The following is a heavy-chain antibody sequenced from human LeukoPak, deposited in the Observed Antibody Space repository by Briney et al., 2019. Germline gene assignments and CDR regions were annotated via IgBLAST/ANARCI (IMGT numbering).Heavy chain of an antibody. V-gene: IGHV3-21*04. CDR3: ASAGLTYGSGSYFVY. J-gene: IGHJ4*02. CDR2: ISSSSSYI. CDR1: GFTFSSYS. D-gene: IGHD3-10*01. Sequence: GGSLRLSCVASGFTFSSYSMNWVRQAPGKGLEWVSSISSSSSYIYYADSVKGRFTSSRDNAKNSLYLQMNSLRAEDTALYYCASAGLTYGSGSYFVYWGQGTLVTVSS.